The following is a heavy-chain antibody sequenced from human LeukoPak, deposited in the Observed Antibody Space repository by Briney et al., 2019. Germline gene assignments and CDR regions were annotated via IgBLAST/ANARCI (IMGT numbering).Heavy chain of an antibody. V-gene: IGHV1-18*01. Sequence: ASVKVSCKASGYTFTSYGISWVRQAPGQGLEWMGWISAYNGNTNYAQKLQGRVTMTTDTSTSTAYMELRSLGSDDTAVYYCARYIDYDSSIGAFDIWGQGTMVTVSS. CDR1: GYTFTSYG. J-gene: IGHJ3*02. D-gene: IGHD3-22*01. CDR2: ISAYNGNT. CDR3: ARYIDYDSSIGAFDI.